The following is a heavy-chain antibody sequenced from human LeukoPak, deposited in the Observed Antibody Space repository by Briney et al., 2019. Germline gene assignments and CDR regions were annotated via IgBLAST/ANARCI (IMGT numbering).Heavy chain of an antibody. D-gene: IGHD5-24*01. CDR2: IRSKAYGGTT. V-gene: IGHV3-49*04. Sequence: PGRSLRLSCTASGFTFGDYAMSWVRQAPGKGLEWVGFIRSKAYGGTTEYAASVKGRFTIPRDDSKSIAYLQMNSLKTEDTAVYYCTRQMGWLHFDYWGQGTLVTVSS. CDR1: GFTFGDYA. J-gene: IGHJ4*02. CDR3: TRQMGWLHFDY.